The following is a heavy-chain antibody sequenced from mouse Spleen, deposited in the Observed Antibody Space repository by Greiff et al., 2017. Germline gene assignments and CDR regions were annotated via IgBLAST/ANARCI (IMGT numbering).Heavy chain of an antibody. J-gene: IGHJ2*01. Sequence: VQLQQSGAELVRPGASVTLSCKASGYTFTDYEMHWVKQTPVHGLEWIGAIDPETGGTAYNQKFKGKAILTADKSSSTAYMELRSLTSEDSAVYYCTRGRGLSFFDYWGQGTTLTVSS. V-gene: IGHV1-15*01. CDR1: GYTFTDYE. CDR2: IDPETGGT. D-gene: IGHD3-3*01. CDR3: TRGRGLSFFDY.